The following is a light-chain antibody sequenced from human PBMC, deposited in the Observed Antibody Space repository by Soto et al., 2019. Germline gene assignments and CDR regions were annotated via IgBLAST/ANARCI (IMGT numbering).Light chain of an antibody. CDR3: QQYNNWPRT. V-gene: IGKV3-15*01. Sequence: EIVMTQSPATLSVSPGERATLSCRASQSVSSNLAWYQQKPGQAPRPLIYGASTRATGIPARFSGSGSGTEFTLTISSLQSEDFAVYYCQQYNNWPRTFGQGTKVEI. J-gene: IGKJ1*01. CDR1: QSVSSN. CDR2: GAS.